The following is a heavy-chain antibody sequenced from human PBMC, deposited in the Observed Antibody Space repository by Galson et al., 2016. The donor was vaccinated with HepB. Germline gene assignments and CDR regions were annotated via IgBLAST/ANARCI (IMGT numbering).Heavy chain of an antibody. Sequence: SVKVSCKASGYTFTSYAMHWVRQAPGQRLEWKGWINAGNGNTKYSQKFQGRVTITRDTSASTAYMKLSSLRSEDTAVYYCARGPGNYYFDYWGRGTLVTVSS. CDR1: GYTFTSYA. CDR2: INAGNGNT. CDR3: ARGPGNYYFDY. J-gene: IGHJ4*02. V-gene: IGHV1-3*01. D-gene: IGHD1-7*01.